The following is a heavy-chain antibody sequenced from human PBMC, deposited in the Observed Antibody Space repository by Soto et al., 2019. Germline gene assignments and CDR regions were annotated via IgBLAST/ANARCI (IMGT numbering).Heavy chain of an antibody. CDR1: GYTFTGYY. J-gene: IGHJ6*02. CDR3: ARERLRFLEWLPYYYYGMDV. CDR2: INPNSGGT. V-gene: IGHV1-2*04. D-gene: IGHD3-3*01. Sequence: ASVKVSCKASGYTFTGYYMHWVRQAPGQGLEWMGWINPNSGGTNYAQKFQGWVTMTRDTSISTAYMELSRLRSDDTAVYYCARERLRFLEWLPYYYYGMDVWGQGTAVTSP.